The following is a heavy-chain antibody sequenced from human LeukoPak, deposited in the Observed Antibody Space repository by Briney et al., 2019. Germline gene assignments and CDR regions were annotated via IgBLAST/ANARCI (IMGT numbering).Heavy chain of an antibody. D-gene: IGHD2-15*01. Sequence: SETLSLTCTVSGDSISSYHWTWIRQSPGRGLEWIGYVHYSGDTNYNPSLKSRVTISLDTSNNQFSLKLTSVTAADTAIYYCATYTRRCSAGTCYSIDYWGQEPWSPSPQ. V-gene: IGHV4-59*08. CDR3: ATYTRRCSAGTCYSIDY. J-gene: IGHJ4*01. CDR1: GDSISSYH. CDR2: VHYSGDT.